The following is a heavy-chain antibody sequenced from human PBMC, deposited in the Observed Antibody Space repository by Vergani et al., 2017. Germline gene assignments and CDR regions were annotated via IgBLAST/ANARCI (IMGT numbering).Heavy chain of an antibody. J-gene: IGHJ4*02. CDR3: ARERNAYYDFWSGYYTQYYFDY. Sequence: EVQLVESGGGVVRPGGSLRLSCAASGFTFDDYGMSWVRQAPGKGLEWVSGINWNGGSTGYADSVKGRLTISRDNGKNSLYLQMNSLRAEDTALYYCARERNAYYDFWSGYYTQYYFDYWGQGTLVTVSS. CDR1: GFTFDDYG. D-gene: IGHD3-3*01. CDR2: INWNGGST. V-gene: IGHV3-20*04.